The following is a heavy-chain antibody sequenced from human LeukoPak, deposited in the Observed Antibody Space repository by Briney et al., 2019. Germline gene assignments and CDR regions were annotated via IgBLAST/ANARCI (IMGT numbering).Heavy chain of an antibody. D-gene: IGHD1-20*01. CDR1: GFTFSSYS. Sequence: PGGSLRLSCAASGFTFSSYSMSWVRQAPGKGLEWVSSITSRTYIYYADSLKGRFTISRDNAKNSLYLQMNSLRAEDTAVYYCARDRGNWNDVGYYYGMDVWGQGTTVTVSS. V-gene: IGHV3-21*01. CDR3: ARDRGNWNDVGYYYGMDV. J-gene: IGHJ6*02. CDR2: ITSRTYI.